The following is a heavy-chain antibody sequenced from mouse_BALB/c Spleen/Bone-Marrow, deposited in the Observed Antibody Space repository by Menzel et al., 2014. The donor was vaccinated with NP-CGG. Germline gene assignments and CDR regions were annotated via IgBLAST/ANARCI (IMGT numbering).Heavy chain of an antibody. CDR1: GFTFSSFG. V-gene: IGHV5-17*02. D-gene: IGHD2-3*01. CDR3: AREGGSYASVGY. J-gene: IGHJ2*01. Sequence: EVHLAESGGGLVQPGGSRKLSCAASGFTFSSFGMHWVRQAPEKGLEWVAYISSGSSTFYYADKVKGRFTVSRDNPKNTLFLQMTGLRSEDTAMYYCAREGGSYASVGYWGQGTTLTVSS. CDR2: ISSGSSTF.